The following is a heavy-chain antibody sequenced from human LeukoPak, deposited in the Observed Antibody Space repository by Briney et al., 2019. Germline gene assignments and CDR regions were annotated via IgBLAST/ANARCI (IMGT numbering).Heavy chain of an antibody. CDR3: AKEGSSASGAFDY. CDR1: GSTFSSSG. D-gene: IGHD3-10*01. J-gene: IGHJ4*02. Sequence: GGSLRLSCAASGSTFSSSGMHWVRQAPGNGLEWVAVIWYDGSNKYYADSVKGRFTISRDNSKNTLYLQMNSLRAEDTAVYYCAKEGSSASGAFDYWGQGTLVTVSS. V-gene: IGHV3-33*06. CDR2: IWYDGSNK.